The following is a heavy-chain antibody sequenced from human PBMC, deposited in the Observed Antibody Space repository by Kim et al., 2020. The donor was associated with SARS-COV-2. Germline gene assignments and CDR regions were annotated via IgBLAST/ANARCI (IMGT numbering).Heavy chain of an antibody. J-gene: IGHJ4*02. Sequence: SETLSLTCTVSGGSISSSSYYWGWIRQPPGKGLEWIGSIYYSGSTYYNPSLKSRVTISVDTSKNQFSLKLSSVTAADTAVYYCASPLDSPDHYFDYWGQGTLVTVSS. CDR1: GGSISSSSYY. V-gene: IGHV4-39*01. CDR2: IYYSGST. CDR3: ASPLDSPDHYFDY. D-gene: IGHD2-21*01.